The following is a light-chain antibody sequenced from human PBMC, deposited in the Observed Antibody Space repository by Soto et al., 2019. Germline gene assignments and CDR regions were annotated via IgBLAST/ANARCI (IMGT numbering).Light chain of an antibody. J-gene: IGKJ1*01. V-gene: IGKV1-39*01. Sequence: DIQLIQSPSSLSASVGDRVTITCRANEKMTRYLNWYQQKPGKAPKLLIYAASNLQSGVPSRVSGSGSGADFILTISSLQPEDSATYYCQQSYSTPRTFGQGTKVEVK. CDR3: QQSYSTPRT. CDR2: AAS. CDR1: EKMTRY.